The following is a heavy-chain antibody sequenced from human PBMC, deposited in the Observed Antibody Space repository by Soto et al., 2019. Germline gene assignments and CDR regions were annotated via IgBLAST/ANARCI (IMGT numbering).Heavy chain of an antibody. CDR2: INPNSGGT. CDR3: ARAKRWIQLWPTDAFDI. Sequence: QVQLVQSGAEVKKPGASVKVSCKASGYTFTGYYMHWVRQAPGQGLEWMGWINPNSGGTNYAQKFQGRVTMTRDTSISTAYMELSRLRSDDTAVYYCARAKRWIQLWPTDAFDIWGQGTMVTVSS. D-gene: IGHD5-18*01. CDR1: GYTFTGYY. V-gene: IGHV1-2*02. J-gene: IGHJ3*02.